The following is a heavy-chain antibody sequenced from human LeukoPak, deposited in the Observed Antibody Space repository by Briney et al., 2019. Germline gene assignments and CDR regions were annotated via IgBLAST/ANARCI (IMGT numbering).Heavy chain of an antibody. Sequence: SETLSLTCTVSGGSITNYYLTWVRQSPGKGLEWFGYVYYTGSVNYNPSLKRRVTILVDTSKNQFSLNLISVTAADTSVYYCARLAPVAHSGDYLGYFDYWGQGILVTVSS. CDR3: ARLAPVAHSGDYLGYFDY. CDR2: VYYTGSV. J-gene: IGHJ4*02. CDR1: GGSITNYY. V-gene: IGHV4-59*08. D-gene: IGHD4-17*01.